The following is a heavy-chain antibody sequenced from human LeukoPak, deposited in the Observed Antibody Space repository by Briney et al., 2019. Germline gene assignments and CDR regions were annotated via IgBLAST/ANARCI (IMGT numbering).Heavy chain of an antibody. CDR2: IGSGDGDT. J-gene: IGHJ4*02. Sequence: PGGSLRLSCVVSGINFNKNAMNWVRQAPGKGPEWVSGIGSGDGDTYYAASVKGRFTISRDNSKNTLYLQMNSLRAEDTAVYYCAREHWRQLMIIDYWGQGTLVTVSS. CDR3: AREHWRQLMIIDY. D-gene: IGHD2-8*01. V-gene: IGHV3-23*01. CDR1: GINFNKNA.